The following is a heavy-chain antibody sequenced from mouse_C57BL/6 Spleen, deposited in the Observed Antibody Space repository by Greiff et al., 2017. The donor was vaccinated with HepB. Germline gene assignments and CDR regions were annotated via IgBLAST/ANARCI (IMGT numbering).Heavy chain of an antibody. CDR3: ARPGGRSYYYAMDY. Sequence: EVNVVESGGGLVKPGGSLKLSCAASGFTFSDYGMHWVRQAPEKGLEWVAYISSGSSTIYYADTVKGRFTISRDNAKNTRFLQMTSLRSEDTAMYYCARPGGRSYYYAMDYWGQGTSVTVSS. J-gene: IGHJ4*01. CDR1: GFTFSDYG. D-gene: IGHD1-1*01. CDR2: ISSGSSTI. V-gene: IGHV5-17*01.